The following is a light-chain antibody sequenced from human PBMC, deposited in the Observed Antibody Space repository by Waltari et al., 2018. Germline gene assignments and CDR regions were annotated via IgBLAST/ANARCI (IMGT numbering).Light chain of an antibody. CDR1: SVAVGGFDA. J-gene: IGLJ3*02. CDR3: CSYVRNSGVT. CDR2: AVT. V-gene: IGLV2-23*02. Sequence: QSALTQPAFVSGSPGPSIPIPCPGPSVAVGGFDACPWSLQFPGIPPSLIIFAVTWRPSGVSERFSGAKSGNTATLTISGLRPEDEAVYYCCSYVRNSGVTFGGGTKLTVL.